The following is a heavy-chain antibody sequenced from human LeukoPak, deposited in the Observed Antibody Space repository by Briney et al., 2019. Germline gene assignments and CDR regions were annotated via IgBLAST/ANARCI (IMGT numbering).Heavy chain of an antibody. CDR3: ARDWPTVIADY. V-gene: IGHV1-18*01. Sequence: ASVKVSCKTSGYTFTSHGISWVRQAPGQGLEWMGWISANSGDTKYAQRMQDRLTMTTDTSTSTAYMGLRSLGSDDTAIYYCARDWPTVIADYWGQGTLVTVSS. D-gene: IGHD4-11*01. CDR2: ISANSGDT. J-gene: IGHJ4*02. CDR1: GYTFTSHG.